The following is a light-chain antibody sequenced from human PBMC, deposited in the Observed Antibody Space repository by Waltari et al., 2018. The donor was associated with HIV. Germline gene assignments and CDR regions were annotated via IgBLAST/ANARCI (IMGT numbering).Light chain of an antibody. J-gene: IGLJ2*01. Sequence: QSALTQPRSVSGSPGQSVTISCTRTGSDVGNFNFVSWYQHLPAKAPKLLIYDVTKRPSGVPDRFSGSKSGDTASLTISGLQAEDVAVYYCQQYYTTPLTFGGGTK. CDR2: DVT. V-gene: IGLV2-11*01. CDR1: GSDVGNFNF. CDR3: QQYYTTPLT.